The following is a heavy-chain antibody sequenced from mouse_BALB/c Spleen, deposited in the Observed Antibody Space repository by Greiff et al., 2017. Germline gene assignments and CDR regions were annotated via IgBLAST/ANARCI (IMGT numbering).Heavy chain of an antibody. Sequence: EVQLQQSGPGLVKPSQSLSLTCSVTGYSITSGYYWNWIRQFPGNKLEWMGYISYDGSNNYNPSLKNRISITRDTSKNQFFLKLNSVTTEDTATYYCARGGVATRKFYFDYWGQGTTLTVSS. V-gene: IGHV3-6*02. D-gene: IGHD1-1*01. CDR1: GYSITSGYY. J-gene: IGHJ2*01. CDR3: ARGGVATRKFYFDY. CDR2: ISYDGSN.